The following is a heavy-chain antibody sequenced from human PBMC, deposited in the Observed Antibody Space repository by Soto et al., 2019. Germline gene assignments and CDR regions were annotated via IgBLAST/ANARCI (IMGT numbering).Heavy chain of an antibody. CDR1: GYTFISYG. Sequence: QVQLVQSGAEVKKPGASVKVSCKASGYTFISYGISWVRQAPGQGLEWMGWISGYNGNTKYAQKLQGRVTMTTDTSTSTAYMELRSLRSVDTSVHHCARYLSAQVADYWGQGTLGTVSS. D-gene: IGHD2-15*01. CDR2: ISGYNGNT. CDR3: ARYLSAQVADY. V-gene: IGHV1-18*01. J-gene: IGHJ4*02.